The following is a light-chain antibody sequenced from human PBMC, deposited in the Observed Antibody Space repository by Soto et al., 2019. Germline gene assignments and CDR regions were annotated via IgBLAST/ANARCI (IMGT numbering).Light chain of an antibody. CDR3: SSYTSSSTLYV. Sequence: QSALTQPASVSGCPGQSITISCTGTSSDVGGYSYVSWYQQHPGKAPKLMIYDVSNRASGVSNRFSGSKSGNTASLTISGLQAEDEADYYCSSYTSSSTLYVFGTGTKVTVL. CDR2: DVS. V-gene: IGLV2-14*01. J-gene: IGLJ1*01. CDR1: SSDVGGYSY.